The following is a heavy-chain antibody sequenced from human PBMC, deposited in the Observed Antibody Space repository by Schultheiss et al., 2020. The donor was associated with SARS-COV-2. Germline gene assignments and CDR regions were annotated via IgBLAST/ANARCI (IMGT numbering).Heavy chain of an antibody. CDR1: GFTFSSYA. Sequence: GESLKISCAASGFTFSSYAMSWVRQAPGKGLEWVSVIYSGGSTYYADSVKGRFTISRDNSKNTLYLQMNSLRAEDTAVYYCAKDGAIAAAGSWGQGTLVTVSS. CDR2: IYSGGST. D-gene: IGHD6-13*01. V-gene: IGHV3-23*03. J-gene: IGHJ4*02. CDR3: AKDGAIAAAGS.